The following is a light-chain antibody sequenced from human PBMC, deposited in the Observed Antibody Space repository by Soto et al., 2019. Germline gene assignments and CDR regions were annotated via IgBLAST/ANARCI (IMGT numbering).Light chain of an antibody. CDR1: SSVVGDYNS. V-gene: IGLV2-11*01. J-gene: IGLJ1*01. CDR3: CSYVGGYSYV. Sequence: QSALTQPRSVSGSPGQSVTVSCIGTSSVVGDYNSVSWYQQHPGKAPKLMIYDVSKRPSVVPDRFSGSKSGNTASLTISGLQAEDEADYYCCSYVGGYSYVFGIGTKVTVL. CDR2: DVS.